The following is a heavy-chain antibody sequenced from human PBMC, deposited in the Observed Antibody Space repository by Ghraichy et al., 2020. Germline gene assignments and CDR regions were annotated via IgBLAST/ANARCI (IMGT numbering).Heavy chain of an antibody. CDR1: GFAFSDHW. CDR3: VRQATGGYAPGDY. D-gene: IGHD2-15*01. Sequence: GVLNISCEASGFAFSDHWMHWVRQAPGKGLVWVSRTNTDGSSRSYADSVQGRFTISRDNANHMLYLQMSSLRVEDTAVYYCVRQATGGYAPGDYWGQGTLVAVSS. CDR2: TNTDGSSR. J-gene: IGHJ4*02. V-gene: IGHV3-74*01.